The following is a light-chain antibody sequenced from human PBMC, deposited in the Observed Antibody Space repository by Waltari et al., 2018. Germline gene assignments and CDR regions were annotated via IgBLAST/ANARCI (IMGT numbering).Light chain of an antibody. CDR3: SSYTRSTTLV. J-gene: IGLJ2*01. V-gene: IGLV2-14*03. CDR1: NRDVGAFNF. CDR2: DVT. Sequence: QSALTQPASVSGSPGQSITISCTGTNRDVGAFNFVSWFQQHPGKAPKLLIYDVTKRPSGVSNRFSGSKSGNTASLTISGLQTEDEAEYYCSSYTRSTTLVFGGGTRLTVL.